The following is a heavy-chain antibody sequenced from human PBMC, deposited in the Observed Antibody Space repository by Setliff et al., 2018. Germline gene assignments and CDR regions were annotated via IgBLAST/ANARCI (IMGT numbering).Heavy chain of an antibody. V-gene: IGHV3-11*04. J-gene: IGHJ3*02. D-gene: IGHD1-26*01. CDR1: GFTFSDYY. CDR2: ISRGGNTI. CDR3: ARGVVGAPSTFDI. Sequence: GESLRLSCAASGFTFSDYYMTWIRQAPGKGLEWVSYISRGGNTIYYADSVKGRFTISRDNARDSLFLQMSSLRAEDTAVYYCARGVVGAPSTFDIWGQGTMVTVSS.